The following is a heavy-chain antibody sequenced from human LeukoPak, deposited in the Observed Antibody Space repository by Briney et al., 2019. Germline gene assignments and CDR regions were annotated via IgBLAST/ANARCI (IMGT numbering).Heavy chain of an antibody. CDR3: ARARSGGTSPFDY. CDR1: GYTFSSYG. Sequence: ASVKVSCKASGYTFSSYGISWVRQAPGQGLEWMGWISAYNGNTNYAQKLQGRVTMTTDTSTSTALVELRSLRSDDTAVYYCARARSGGTSPFDYWGQGTLVTVSS. CDR2: ISAYNGNT. J-gene: IGHJ4*02. D-gene: IGHD2-2*01. V-gene: IGHV1-18*01.